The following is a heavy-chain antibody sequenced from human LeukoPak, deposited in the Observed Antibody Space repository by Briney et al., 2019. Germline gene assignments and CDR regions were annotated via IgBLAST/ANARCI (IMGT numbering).Heavy chain of an antibody. CDR2: NYYSGST. J-gene: IGHJ4*02. D-gene: IGHD5-24*01. Sequence: PSETLSLTHTVSCGSISSCFWSGLRQPPARRLEWIGYNYYSGSTSYNPSLQSRVTISVDTSMNHFSLQRSSVTAADTAVYYCARGKGDGAEFDYWGQGELVSASS. V-gene: IGHV4-59*12. CDR1: CGSISSCF. CDR3: ARGKGDGAEFDY.